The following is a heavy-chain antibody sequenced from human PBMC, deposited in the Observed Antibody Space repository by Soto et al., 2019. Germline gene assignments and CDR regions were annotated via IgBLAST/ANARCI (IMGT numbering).Heavy chain of an antibody. J-gene: IGHJ4*02. CDR1: GDSISRYY. Sequence: SETLSLTCSISGDSISRYYWSWIRQSAGKGLEWIGRTYISGDTNYNPSLKSRVTMSVSTSKNQLSLKLSSVTAADTAVYYCAREYTETVDGPTPYYFDYWGQGTPVTVSS. D-gene: IGHD6-19*01. CDR3: AREYTETVDGPTPYYFDY. V-gene: IGHV4-4*07. CDR2: TYISGDT.